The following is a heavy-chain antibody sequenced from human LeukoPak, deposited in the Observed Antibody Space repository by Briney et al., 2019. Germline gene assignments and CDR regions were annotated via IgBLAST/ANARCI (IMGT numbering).Heavy chain of an antibody. CDR3: ARALSTGWFDP. CDR1: GYTFTGYY. V-gene: IGHV1-8*02. J-gene: IGHJ5*02. D-gene: IGHD1-14*01. Sequence: ASVKVSCKASGYTFTGYYMHWVRQAPGQGLEWMGWMNPNSGNTGYAQKFQGRVTMTRNTSISTAYMELSSLRSEDTAVYYCARALSTGWFDPWGQGTLVTVSS. CDR2: MNPNSGNT.